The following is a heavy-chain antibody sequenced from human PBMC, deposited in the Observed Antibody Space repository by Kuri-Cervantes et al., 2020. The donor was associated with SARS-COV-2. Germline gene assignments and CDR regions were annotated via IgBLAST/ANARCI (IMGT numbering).Heavy chain of an antibody. CDR3: ARATMVRDLDI. Sequence: SVKVSCKASGGTFSSYAISWVRQAPGQGLEWMGRIIPILGIANYAQKFQGGVTITADKSTSTAYMELSSLRSEDTAVYYCARATMVRDLDIWGQGTMVTVSS. CDR2: IIPILGIA. CDR1: GGTFSSYA. V-gene: IGHV1-69*04. J-gene: IGHJ3*02. D-gene: IGHD3-10*01.